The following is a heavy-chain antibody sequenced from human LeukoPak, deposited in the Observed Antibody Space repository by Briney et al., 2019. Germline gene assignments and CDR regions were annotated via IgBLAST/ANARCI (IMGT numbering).Heavy chain of an antibody. J-gene: IGHJ4*02. Sequence: ASVKVSCKLSGDTLTELSMHWVRQSPGKGLEWMGGFVPEDGETIYAQKFQGRVTMTEDTSTDTPYMELSSLRSDDTAVYFCATLPRGYLFDSWGQGTLVTVSS. D-gene: IGHD3-10*01. CDR1: GDTLTELS. V-gene: IGHV1-24*01. CDR3: ATLPRGYLFDS. CDR2: FVPEDGET.